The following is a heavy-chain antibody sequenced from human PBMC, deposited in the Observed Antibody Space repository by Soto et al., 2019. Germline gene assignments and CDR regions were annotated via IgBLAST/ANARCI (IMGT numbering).Heavy chain of an antibody. Sequence: ASVKVSCKASGYTFNTYGISWVRQAPGQGLEWMGWSSTNKRDTKYAQNLQGRVTMTTDTSTSTAYMELRSLRSDDTAVYYCARGIYFDYWGQGALVTVSS. CDR1: GYTFNTYG. V-gene: IGHV1-18*01. CDR2: SSTNKRDT. CDR3: ARGIYFDY. J-gene: IGHJ4*02.